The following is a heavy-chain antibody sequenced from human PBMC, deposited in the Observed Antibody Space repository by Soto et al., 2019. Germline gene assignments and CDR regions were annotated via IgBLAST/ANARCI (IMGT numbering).Heavy chain of an antibody. Sequence: PGGSLRLSCAASGFTFSSYSMNWVRQAPGKGLEWVSSISSSSSYIYYADSVKGRFTISRDNAKNSLYLQMNSLRAEDTAVYYCARDLSTPRYSGYENWFDPWGQGTLVTVSS. D-gene: IGHD5-12*01. V-gene: IGHV3-21*01. CDR1: GFTFSSYS. CDR3: ARDLSTPRYSGYENWFDP. CDR2: ISSSSSYI. J-gene: IGHJ5*02.